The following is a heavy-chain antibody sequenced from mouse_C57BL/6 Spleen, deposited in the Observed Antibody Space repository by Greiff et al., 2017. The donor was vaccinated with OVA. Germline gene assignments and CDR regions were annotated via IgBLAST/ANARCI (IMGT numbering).Heavy chain of an antibody. Sequence: QVQLQQSGAELVKPGASVKLSCKASGYTFTEYTIHWVKQRSGQGLEWIGWFYLGSGSIKYNEKFKGKATLTVDTSSSTACMQLSSLTSEDSAVYYCARKTAQATDYWGQGTTLTVSS. D-gene: IGHD3-2*02. CDR3: ARKTAQATDY. CDR1: GYTFTEYT. CDR2: FYLGSGSI. J-gene: IGHJ2*01. V-gene: IGHV1-62-2*01.